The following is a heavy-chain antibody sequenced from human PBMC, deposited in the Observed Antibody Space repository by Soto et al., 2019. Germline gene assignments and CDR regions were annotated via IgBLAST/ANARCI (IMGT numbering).Heavy chain of an antibody. D-gene: IGHD5-18*01. CDR3: ARRHGYSYGLSWFDP. Sequence: SETLSLTCTVSGGSISSSSYYWGWIRQPPGKGLEWIGNIYYTGSTYYNPSLKSRITISVDTSKNQFSLKLSSVTAADTALYYCARRHGYSYGLSWFDPWGQGTLVTVSS. CDR1: GGSISSSSYY. J-gene: IGHJ5*02. V-gene: IGHV4-39*01. CDR2: IYYTGST.